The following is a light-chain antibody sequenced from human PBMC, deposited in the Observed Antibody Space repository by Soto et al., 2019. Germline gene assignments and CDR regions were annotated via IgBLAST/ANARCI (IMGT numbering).Light chain of an antibody. CDR1: QSISSW. J-gene: IGKJ1*01. Sequence: DIQMTQSPSTLSASVGDRVTITCRASQSISSWLAWYQPKPGKAPKLLIYKASSLESGVPSRFSGSGSGTECTLTISSLQPDECASYHFQQYNSYPWTFGQGTKVEIK. CDR2: KAS. CDR3: QQYNSYPWT. V-gene: IGKV1-5*03.